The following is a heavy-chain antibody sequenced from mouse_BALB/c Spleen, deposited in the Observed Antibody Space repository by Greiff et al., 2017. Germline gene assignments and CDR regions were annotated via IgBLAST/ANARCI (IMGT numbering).Heavy chain of an antibody. V-gene: IGHV5-6-4*01. D-gene: IGHD2-1*01. CDR1: GFTFSSYT. Sequence: EVMLVESGGGLVKPGGSLKLSCAASGFTFSSYTMSWVRQTPEKRLEWVATISSGGSYTYYPDSVKGRFTISRDNAKNTLYLQMSSLKSEDTAMYYCTREDGNCDFDYWGQGTTLTVSS. CDR2: ISSGGSYT. CDR3: TREDGNCDFDY. J-gene: IGHJ2*01.